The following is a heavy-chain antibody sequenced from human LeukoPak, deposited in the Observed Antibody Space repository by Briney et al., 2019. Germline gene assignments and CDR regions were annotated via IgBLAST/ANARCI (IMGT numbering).Heavy chain of an antibody. Sequence: GGSLRLSCATSGFTLSSYWVHWVRHVPGKGLEWLSRINNDGVSTSYADSVKGRFTVSRDNAKNTLYLRMNSLRAEDTAIYYCARKPLSGGYGGTIDYWGQGTLVTVSS. CDR2: INNDGVST. D-gene: IGHD5-12*01. CDR1: GFTLSSYW. J-gene: IGHJ4*02. CDR3: ARKPLSGGYGGTIDY. V-gene: IGHV3-74*01.